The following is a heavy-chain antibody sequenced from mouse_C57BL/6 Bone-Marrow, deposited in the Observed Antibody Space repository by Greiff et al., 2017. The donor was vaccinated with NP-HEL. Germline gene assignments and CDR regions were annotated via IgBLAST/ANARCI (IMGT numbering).Heavy chain of an antibody. CDR3: TRRTLYGSSGSYWYFDV. Sequence: VQLQQSGAELVRPGASVTLSCKASGYTFTDYEMHWVKQTPVHGLEWIGAIDPETGGTAYNQKFKGQAILTADKSSSTAYMELRSLTSEDSAVYYCTRRTLYGSSGSYWYFDVWGTGTTVTVSS. D-gene: IGHD1-1*01. J-gene: IGHJ1*03. CDR2: IDPETGGT. V-gene: IGHV1-15*01. CDR1: GYTFTDYE.